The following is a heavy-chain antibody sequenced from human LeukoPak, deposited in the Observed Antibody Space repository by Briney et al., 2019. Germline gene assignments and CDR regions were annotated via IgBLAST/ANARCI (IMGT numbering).Heavy chain of an antibody. Sequence: SETLSLACTVSGGSISNGGYYWSWIRQHPGKGLEWIGYIYYSGSTYYNPSLKSRVTISVDTSKNQFSLKLSSVTAADTAVYYCARGGDYYGSGSYYRNWFDPWGQGTLVTVSS. CDR2: IYYSGST. CDR1: GGSISNGGYY. D-gene: IGHD3-10*01. CDR3: ARGGDYYGSGSYYRNWFDP. V-gene: IGHV4-31*03. J-gene: IGHJ5*02.